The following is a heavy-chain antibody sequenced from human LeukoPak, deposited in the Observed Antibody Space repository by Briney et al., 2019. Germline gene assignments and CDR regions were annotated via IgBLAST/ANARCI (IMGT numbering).Heavy chain of an antibody. J-gene: IGHJ3*02. Sequence: ASVKVSCKASGYTFSSYGISWVRQAPGQGLEWMGWISVYNGNTNYAQKLQGRVTMTRDTSTSTVYMELSSLRSEDTAIYYCARIRDGYNDAYDIWGQGTVVTVPS. V-gene: IGHV1-18*01. D-gene: IGHD5-24*01. CDR1: GYTFSSYG. CDR3: ARIRDGYNDAYDI. CDR2: ISVYNGNT.